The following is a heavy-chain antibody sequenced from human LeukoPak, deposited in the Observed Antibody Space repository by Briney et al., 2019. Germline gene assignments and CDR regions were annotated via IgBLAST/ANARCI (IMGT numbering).Heavy chain of an antibody. D-gene: IGHD4-17*01. CDR3: ARGFDYGGFDY. CDR2: TYYSGST. Sequence: SETLSLTCTVSGGSISSYYWSWIRQPPGKGLEWIGYTYYSGSTNYNPSLKSRVTISVDTSKNQFSLKLSFVTAADTAVYYCARGFDYGGFDYWGQGTLVTVSS. J-gene: IGHJ4*02. V-gene: IGHV4-59*08. CDR1: GGSISSYY.